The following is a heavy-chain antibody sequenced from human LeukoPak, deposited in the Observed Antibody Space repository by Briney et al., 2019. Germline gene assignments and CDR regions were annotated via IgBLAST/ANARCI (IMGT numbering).Heavy chain of an antibody. D-gene: IGHD1-7*01. J-gene: IGHJ4*02. CDR1: GFNFNDSG. Sequence: RPGGSLRLSCAASGFNFNDSGMSWVRQAPGKGLEWVSGINWNGRSRGYADSLKGRFTISRDNARNSLYLQMNSLRAEDTALYYCARPLGITGTTPFDYWGQGTLVTVSS. CDR3: ARPLGITGTTPFDY. CDR2: INWNGRSR. V-gene: IGHV3-20*04.